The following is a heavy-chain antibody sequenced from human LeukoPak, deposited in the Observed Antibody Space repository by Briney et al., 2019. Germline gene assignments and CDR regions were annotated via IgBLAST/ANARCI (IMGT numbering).Heavy chain of an antibody. CDR3: ARVPLTMIVPDAFDI. D-gene: IGHD3-22*01. J-gene: IGHJ3*02. Sequence: GESLKISCKGSGYRFTSYWIGWVRQMPGKGLEWMGIIYPGDSDTRYSPSFQGQVTISADKSISTAYLQWSSLKASDTAMYYCARVPLTMIVPDAFDIWGQGTMVTVSS. CDR2: IYPGDSDT. V-gene: IGHV5-51*01. CDR1: GYRFTSYW.